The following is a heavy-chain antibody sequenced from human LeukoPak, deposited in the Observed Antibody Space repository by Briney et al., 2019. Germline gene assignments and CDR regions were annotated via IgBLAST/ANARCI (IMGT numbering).Heavy chain of an antibody. CDR3: ATGHSYGYDY. Sequence: PGGSLRLSCAASGLTYTGFWMHWVRQAPGKGLEWLSLIKNVGSVTRYADSVKGRFVISRDDAKNTLDLQMNSLKVDDTAIYYCATGHSYGYDYWGQGILVTVSS. CDR1: GLTYTGFW. J-gene: IGHJ4*02. D-gene: IGHD5-18*01. V-gene: IGHV3-74*01. CDR2: IKNVGSVT.